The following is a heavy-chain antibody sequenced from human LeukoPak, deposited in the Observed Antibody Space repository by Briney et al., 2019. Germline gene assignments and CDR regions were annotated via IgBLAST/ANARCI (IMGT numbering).Heavy chain of an antibody. CDR2: ISASGGNT. CDR1: GFTFSSYA. D-gene: IGHD6-13*01. CDR3: AKDGRVEQQLYYFDY. V-gene: IGHV3-23*01. J-gene: IGHJ4*02. Sequence: GRSLRLSCAASGFTFSSYAMHWVRQAPGKGLEWVSTISASGGNTFYADSMKGRFTISRDNSKNTLHLQMNSLRAEDTAVYYCAKDGRVEQQLYYFDYWGQGALVTVFS.